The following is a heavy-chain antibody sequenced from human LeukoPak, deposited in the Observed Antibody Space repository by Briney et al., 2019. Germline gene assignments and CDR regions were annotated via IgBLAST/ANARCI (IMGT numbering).Heavy chain of an antibody. CDR2: IYYSGTS. CDR1: GGSISTSSYY. Sequence: SETLSLTCTVSGGSISTSSYYWGWIRQPPGKGLEWIGSIYYSGTSYHNPSLKSRVTISVDTSKNQFSLKLSSVTAADTAVYYCARKPFDSYAFDIWGQGTMVTVSS. V-gene: IGHV4-39*01. CDR3: ARKPFDSYAFDI. D-gene: IGHD3-9*01. J-gene: IGHJ3*02.